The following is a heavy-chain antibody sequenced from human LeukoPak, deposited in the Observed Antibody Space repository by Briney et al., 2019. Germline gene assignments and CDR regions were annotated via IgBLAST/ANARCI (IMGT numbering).Heavy chain of an antibody. CDR1: GYTLTGLS. CDR2: FDPEDGET. D-gene: IGHD1-26*01. CDR3: ATESYSGSYLYAFDI. V-gene: IGHV1-24*01. Sequence: GASVKVSCKVSGYTLTGLSMHWVRQAPGKGLEWMGGFDPEDGETIYAQKFQGRATMTEDTSTDTAYMELSSLRSEDTAVYYCATESYSGSYLYAFDIWGQGTMVTVSS. J-gene: IGHJ3*02.